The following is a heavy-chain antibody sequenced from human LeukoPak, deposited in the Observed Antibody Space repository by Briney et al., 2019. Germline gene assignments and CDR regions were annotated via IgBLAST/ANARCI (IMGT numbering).Heavy chain of an antibody. V-gene: IGHV1-46*01. Sequence: ASVKVSCKASGYTFTSYYMHWVRQAPGQGLEWMGIINPSGGSTSYAQKFQGRVTMTRDTSISTAYMELSRLRSDDTAVYYCARGHYDILTGYSSDPDFDYWGQGTLVTVSS. CDR2: INPSGGST. J-gene: IGHJ4*02. D-gene: IGHD3-9*01. CDR3: ARGHYDILTGYSSDPDFDY. CDR1: GYTFTSYY.